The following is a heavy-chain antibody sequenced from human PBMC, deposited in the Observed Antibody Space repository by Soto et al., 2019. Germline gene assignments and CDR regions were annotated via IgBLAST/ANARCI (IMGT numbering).Heavy chain of an antibody. CDR2: ISSSSSYT. CDR3: ANGIVATGELDY. J-gene: IGHJ4*02. D-gene: IGHD5-12*01. CDR1: GFTFSDYY. Sequence: QVRLVESGGDLVKPGGSLRLSCAVSGFTFSDYYMYWIRQAPGKGLEWVSYISSSSSYTNYADSVKGRFTISRDNAKNSLYLQMNSLRDEDTAMYYCANGIVATGELDYWGQGTLVTVSS. V-gene: IGHV3-11*05.